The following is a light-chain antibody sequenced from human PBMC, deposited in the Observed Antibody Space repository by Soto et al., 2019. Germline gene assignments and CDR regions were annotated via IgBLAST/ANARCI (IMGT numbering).Light chain of an antibody. Sequence: QSVPTQPRSVSGSPGQSVTISCTGTSSDVGGYDYVSWYQQSPGKAPKLIIYEVIERPSGVPDRFSGSKSGNTASLTISGLQGEDEADYYCCSYAGTYTPVVFGGGTKLTV. CDR1: SSDVGGYDY. CDR3: CSYAGTYTPVV. V-gene: IGLV2-11*01. J-gene: IGLJ2*01. CDR2: EVI.